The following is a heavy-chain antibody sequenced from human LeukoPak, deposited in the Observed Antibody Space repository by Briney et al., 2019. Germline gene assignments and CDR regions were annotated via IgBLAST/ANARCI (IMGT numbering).Heavy chain of an antibody. CDR2: IIPIFGIA. CDR3: ASPPGNADPVGSYYFDY. V-gene: IGHV1-69*04. D-gene: IGHD1-14*01. Sequence: ASVKVSCKASGGTFSSYAISWVRQAPGQGLEWMGRIIPIFGIANYAHKFQGRVTITADKSTSTAYMELSSLRSEDTAVYYCASPPGNADPVGSYYFDYWGQGTLVTVSS. CDR1: GGTFSSYA. J-gene: IGHJ4*02.